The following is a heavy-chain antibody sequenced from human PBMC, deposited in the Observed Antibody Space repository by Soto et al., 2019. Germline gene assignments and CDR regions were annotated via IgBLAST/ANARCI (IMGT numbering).Heavy chain of an antibody. J-gene: IGHJ4*02. Sequence: EVQLLESGGGLVQPGGSLRLSCAASGFTFSSYAMRWVRQAPGKGLEWVSAISGSGGSTYYADSVKGRFTISRDNSKNTLYLQXNXLRAEDTAVYYCARRGSGSYYDYWGQGTLVTVSS. CDR2: ISGSGGST. D-gene: IGHD1-26*01. V-gene: IGHV3-23*01. CDR1: GFTFSSYA. CDR3: ARRGSGSYYDY.